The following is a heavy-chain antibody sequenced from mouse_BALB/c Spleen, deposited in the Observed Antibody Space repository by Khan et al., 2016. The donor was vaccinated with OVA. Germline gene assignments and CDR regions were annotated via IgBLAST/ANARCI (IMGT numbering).Heavy chain of an antibody. CDR3: TRHGYVAWFTY. Sequence: QLVASGPALMTPGASVKISCKASVYSFPSYYIHWVMHSHGKSLEWIGYIDPFSGGTTYHQKFKRKATLPVDKSSSTAYILLSNLTSEDYAVYYCTRHGYVAWFTYWGQGTLVTVSA. CDR2: IDPFSGGT. D-gene: IGHD2-2*01. J-gene: IGHJ3*01. CDR1: VYSFPSYY. V-gene: IGHV1S135*01.